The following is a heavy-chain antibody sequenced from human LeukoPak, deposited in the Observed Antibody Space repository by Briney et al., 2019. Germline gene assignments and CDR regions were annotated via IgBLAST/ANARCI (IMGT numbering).Heavy chain of an antibody. D-gene: IGHD3-10*01. Sequence: PGGSLRLSCAASGFTFSSYAMSWVRQAPGKGLEWVSAISGSGGSTYYADSVKGRFTISRDNSKNTLYLRMNSLRAEDTAVYYCAKDNLYGSGSYYDYWGQGTLVTVSS. CDR1: GFTFSSYA. CDR2: ISGSGGST. CDR3: AKDNLYGSGSYYDY. J-gene: IGHJ4*02. V-gene: IGHV3-23*01.